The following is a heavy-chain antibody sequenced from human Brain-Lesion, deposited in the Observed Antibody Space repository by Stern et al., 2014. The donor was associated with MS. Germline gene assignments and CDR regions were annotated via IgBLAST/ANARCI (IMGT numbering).Heavy chain of an antibody. J-gene: IGHJ4*02. V-gene: IGHV1-24*01. CDR3: ATLSPGAGGNYYRHFDY. Sequence: QVQLVQSGAEVKKPGASVKVSCKVSGYTLTELSMHWVRQAPRKGLEWMGGFDPEDGETIYAQKFQGRVTMTEDSSTDTAYMELSSLRSEDTAVYYCATLSPGAGGNYYRHFDYWGQGTLVTVSS. D-gene: IGHD1-26*01. CDR2: FDPEDGET. CDR1: GYTLTELS.